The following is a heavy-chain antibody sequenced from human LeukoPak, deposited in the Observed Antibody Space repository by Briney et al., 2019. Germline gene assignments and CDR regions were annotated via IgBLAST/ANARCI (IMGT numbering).Heavy chain of an antibody. J-gene: IGHJ4*02. Sequence: GRSLRLSCAASGFTFSSYGMHWVRQAPGKGLEWVAVISYDGSNKYYADSVKGRFTISRENSKNTLYLKMNSLRAEDTAVYYCAKDPPNSGSYLHYWGQGTLVTVSS. CDR1: GFTFSSYG. V-gene: IGHV3-30*18. CDR2: ISYDGSNK. CDR3: AKDPPNSGSYLHY. D-gene: IGHD1-26*01.